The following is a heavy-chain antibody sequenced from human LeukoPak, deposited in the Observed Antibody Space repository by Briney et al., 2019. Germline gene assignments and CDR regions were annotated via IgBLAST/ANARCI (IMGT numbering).Heavy chain of an antibody. CDR3: ARVGYSNSYDY. CDR1: GYTFTNFD. V-gene: IGHV1-8*03. Sequence: ASVKVSCKASGYTFTNFDINWVRQATGQGLEWMGWMNPNSDNTGHAQKFQGRLTITWDTSITTAYMELSNLRSDDTAVYYCARVGYSNSYDYWGQGTPVTVSS. CDR2: MNPNSDNT. D-gene: IGHD4-11*01. J-gene: IGHJ4*02.